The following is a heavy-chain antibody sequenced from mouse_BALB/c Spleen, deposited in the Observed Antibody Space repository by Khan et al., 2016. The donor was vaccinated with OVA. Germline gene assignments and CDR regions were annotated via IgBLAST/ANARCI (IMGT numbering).Heavy chain of an antibody. CDR3: ARGYFGNYEFAY. V-gene: IGHV1S132*01. CDR2: IFPGTGTT. Sequence: VQLQESGAELVKPGASVKLSCKTSGYTFTSYWIQWVKQRPGQGLGWIGQIFPGTGTTYYNENFKGKATLTVDTSSSTAYMQLSSLTSEYSAVDFCARGYFGNYEFAYWGQGTLVTVSP. J-gene: IGHJ3*01. CDR1: GYTFTSYW. D-gene: IGHD2-1*01.